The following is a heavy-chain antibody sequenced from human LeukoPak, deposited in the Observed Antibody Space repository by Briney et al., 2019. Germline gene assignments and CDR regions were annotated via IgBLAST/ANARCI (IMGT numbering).Heavy chain of an antibody. D-gene: IGHD2-2*01. CDR2: IRYDGSNK. V-gene: IGHV3-30*02. Sequence: GGSLRLSCAASGFTFSSYGMHWVRQAPGKGLEWVAFIRYDGSNKYYADSVKGRFTISRDNSKNTLYLQMNSLRAEDTAVYYCAKDCSRVVVPAAMNYWGQGTLVTISS. J-gene: IGHJ4*02. CDR1: GFTFSSYG. CDR3: AKDCSRVVVPAAMNY.